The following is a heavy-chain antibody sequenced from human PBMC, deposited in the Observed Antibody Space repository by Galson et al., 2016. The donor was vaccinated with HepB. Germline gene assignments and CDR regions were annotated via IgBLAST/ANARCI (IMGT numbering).Heavy chain of an antibody. D-gene: IGHD4-23*01. CDR1: GFTFGTYT. J-gene: IGHJ4*02. CDR3: AKDHGGYSGFDY. Sequence: SLRLSCAASGFTFGTYTMHWIRQAPGEGLQLVSLITGDRANAYYADSVKGRFTISRDNRKNSLYLQMNSLRTEDTALYYCAKDHGGYSGFDYWGQGTLVTVSS. CDR2: ITGDRANA. V-gene: IGHV3-43*01.